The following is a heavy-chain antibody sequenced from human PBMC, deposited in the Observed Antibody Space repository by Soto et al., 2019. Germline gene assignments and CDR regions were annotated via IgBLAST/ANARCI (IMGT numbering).Heavy chain of an antibody. CDR1: GYSFTSYW. Sequence: PGESLKISCKGSGYSFTSYWIGWVRQMPGKGLEWMGIIYPGDSDTRYSPSFQGQVTISADKSISTAYLQWSSLKASDTAMYYWATYIEVLPAWTPPYDYYGMDVWGQGTTVTVS. D-gene: IGHD2-2*01. CDR2: IYPGDSDT. V-gene: IGHV5-51*01. CDR3: ATYIEVLPAWTPPYDYYGMDV. J-gene: IGHJ6*02.